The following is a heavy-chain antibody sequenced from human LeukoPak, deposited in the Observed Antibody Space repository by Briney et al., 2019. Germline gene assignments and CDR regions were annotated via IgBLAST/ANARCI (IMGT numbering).Heavy chain of an antibody. CDR2: ISGSDGGT. Sequence: GGSLRLSCAASGFIFNSYAMSWVRQAPGKGLEWVSAISGSDGGTNYADSVKGRFTISRDNSKNTLYLQMNSLRAEDTAVYYCAKGSRGYSDWLLYFDYWGQGTLVTVSS. CDR3: AKGSRGYSDWLLYFDY. J-gene: IGHJ4*02. CDR1: GFIFNSYA. V-gene: IGHV3-23*01. D-gene: IGHD3-9*01.